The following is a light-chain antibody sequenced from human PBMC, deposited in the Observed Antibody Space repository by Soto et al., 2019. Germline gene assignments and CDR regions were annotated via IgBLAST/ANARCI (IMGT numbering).Light chain of an antibody. J-gene: IGKJ4*01. CDR2: DAS. V-gene: IGKV1-13*02. CDR3: HQFNSYPLT. Sequence: AIQLTQSPSSLSASVGDRVTITCRASQGISSALACYQQKPGKAPKLLIYDASSLEIGVPSRFSASGSWTDFTLTISSLQPEDFATYYCHQFNSYPLTFGGGTKVEIK. CDR1: QGISSA.